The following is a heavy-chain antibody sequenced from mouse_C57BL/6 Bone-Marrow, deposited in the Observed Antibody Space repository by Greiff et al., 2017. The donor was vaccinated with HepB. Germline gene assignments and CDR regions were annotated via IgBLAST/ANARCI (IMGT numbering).Heavy chain of an antibody. CDR1: GYAFSSSW. CDR3: ARSRSIDY. D-gene: IGHD2-10*02. CDR2: IYPGDGDT. J-gene: IGHJ2*01. V-gene: IGHV1-82*01. Sequence: QVQLKESGPELVKPGASVKISCKASGYAFSSSWVNWVKQRPGKGLEWIGRIYPGDGDTNYNGKFKGKATLTADQSSSTAYMQLSSLTSEDSAVYFCARSRSIDYWGQGTTLTVSS.